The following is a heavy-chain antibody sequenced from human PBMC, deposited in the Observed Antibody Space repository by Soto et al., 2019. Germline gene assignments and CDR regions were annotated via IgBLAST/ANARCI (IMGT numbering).Heavy chain of an antibody. Sequence: QVQLVQSGAEVKTPGSSVKVSCKASGGTFSSYSINWVRQAPGQGLEWMGRLIPMFGTTDYAQRFQGRVTFTADESTSTASMEVTNLTSEDTAVYYCARAVLLTFTRFYDMDVWGQGTTVTVSS. J-gene: IGHJ6*02. V-gene: IGHV1-69*18. CDR1: GGTFSSYS. CDR3: ARAVLLTFTRFYDMDV. D-gene: IGHD3-9*01. CDR2: LIPMFGTT.